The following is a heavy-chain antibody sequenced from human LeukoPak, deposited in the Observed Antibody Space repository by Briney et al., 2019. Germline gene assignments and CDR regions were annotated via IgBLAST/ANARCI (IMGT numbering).Heavy chain of an antibody. D-gene: IGHD3-16*01. V-gene: IGHV4-34*01. CDR1: GGSFSGYY. CDR3: ARGFRYYDYVWGSSRAFDY. Sequence: SETLSLTCAVYGGSFSGYYWSWIRQPPGKGLEWIGEINHSGSTNYNPSLKSRVTISVGTSKNQFSLQLSSVTAADTAVYHCARGFRYYDYVWGSSRAFDYWGQGTLVTVSS. J-gene: IGHJ4*02. CDR2: INHSGST.